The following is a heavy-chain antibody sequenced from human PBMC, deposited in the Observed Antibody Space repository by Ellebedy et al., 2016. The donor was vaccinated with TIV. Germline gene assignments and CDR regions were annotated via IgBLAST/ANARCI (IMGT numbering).Heavy chain of an antibody. V-gene: IGHV4-59*08. CDR3: ARLDVPVYCDL. D-gene: IGHD1-1*01. Sequence: MPSETLSLTCTVSGGSISSYYRSCIRQPPGKGLGWIGYIYYSGSTNYNPSLKSRVTLSVDTSKNQFSLKLSSVTAADTAVYYCARLDVPVYCDLWGRGTLVTVSS. CDR1: GGSISSYY. J-gene: IGHJ2*01. CDR2: IYYSGST.